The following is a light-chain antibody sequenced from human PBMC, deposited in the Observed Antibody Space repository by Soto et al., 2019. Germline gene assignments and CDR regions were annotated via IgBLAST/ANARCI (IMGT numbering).Light chain of an antibody. J-gene: IGKJ1*01. CDR1: QSVSSK. CDR3: QQYGSSRTWT. Sequence: QSPATLSVSPGERATLSCWASQSVSSKLAWYQQKPGQAPRLLIYGASSRATGIPDRFSGSGSGTDFTLTISRLEPEDFAVYYCQQYGSSRTWTFGQGTKVDIK. CDR2: GAS. V-gene: IGKV3-20*01.